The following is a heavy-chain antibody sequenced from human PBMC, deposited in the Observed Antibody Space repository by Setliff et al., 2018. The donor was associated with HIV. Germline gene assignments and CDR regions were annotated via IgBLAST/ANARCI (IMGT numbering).Heavy chain of an antibody. J-gene: IGHJ4*02. CDR1: GGSFSDYY. V-gene: IGHV4-34*01. CDR3: ARGLDVWGTYRYRNYFDY. Sequence: SETLSLTCAVCGGSFSDYYWSWIRQSPGRGLEWIGEINHGGSTIYNPSLKSRVTISIDTSKNQFSLNLTSVTAADTAIYYCARGLDVWGTYRYRNYFDYWGQGTLVTVSS. D-gene: IGHD3-16*02. CDR2: INHGGST.